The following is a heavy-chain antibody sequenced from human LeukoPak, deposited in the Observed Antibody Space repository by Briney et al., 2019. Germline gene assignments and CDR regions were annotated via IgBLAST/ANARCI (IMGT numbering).Heavy chain of an antibody. J-gene: IGHJ4*02. CDR2: INTDGSST. V-gene: IGHV3-74*01. CDR3: ARDLTHCSGGRCHTSPNDC. CDR1: GFTLGNYW. D-gene: IGHD2-15*01. Sequence: GSLRLSCVASGFTLGNYWTHWVGQAPGKGLVWVSHINTDGSSTNYADSVKGRFTISRDNARNTLYLQMNSVRVEDTGVYYCARDLTHCSGGRCHTSPNDCWGQGTQVTVSS.